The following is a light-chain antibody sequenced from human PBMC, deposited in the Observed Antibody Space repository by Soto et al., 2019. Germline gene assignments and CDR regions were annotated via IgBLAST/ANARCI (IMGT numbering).Light chain of an antibody. V-gene: IGKV3-20*01. J-gene: IGKJ5*01. Sequence: EIVLTQSPGTLSLSPGERATLSCRASQGVTSNYLAWYQQRPGQAPRLLIYDASSRATGIPDRFSGGGSGTDFTLTISRLEPEDCAMYYCQQYGSSSPTTCGQGTRLEIE. CDR2: DAS. CDR1: QGVTSNY. CDR3: QQYGSSSPTT.